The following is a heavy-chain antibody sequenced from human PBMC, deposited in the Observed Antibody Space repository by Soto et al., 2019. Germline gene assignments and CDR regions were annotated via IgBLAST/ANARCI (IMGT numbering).Heavy chain of an antibody. Sequence: SETLSLTCAVYGGSFSGYYWSWIRQPPGKGLEWIGEINHSGSTNYNPSLKSRVTISVDTSKNQFSLKLSSVTAADTAVYYCASPLNSKDSRNGVGYWGQGTLVTVSS. CDR1: GGSFSGYY. D-gene: IGHD2-8*01. CDR3: ASPLNSKDSRNGVGY. J-gene: IGHJ4*02. CDR2: INHSGST. V-gene: IGHV4-34*01.